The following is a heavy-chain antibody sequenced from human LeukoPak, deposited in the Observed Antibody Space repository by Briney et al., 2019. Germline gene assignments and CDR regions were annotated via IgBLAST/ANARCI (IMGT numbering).Heavy chain of an antibody. J-gene: IGHJ5*02. Sequence: ASVKVSCKASGYTFTGYYMHWVRQAPGQGLEWMGWINPNSGGTNYAQKFQGRVTMTRDTSISTAYMELSRLRSDDTAVYYCARETAHYYDSSGYENWIDPWGQGTLVTVSS. CDR1: GYTFTGYY. V-gene: IGHV1-2*02. CDR2: INPNSGGT. D-gene: IGHD3-22*01. CDR3: ARETAHYYDSSGYENWIDP.